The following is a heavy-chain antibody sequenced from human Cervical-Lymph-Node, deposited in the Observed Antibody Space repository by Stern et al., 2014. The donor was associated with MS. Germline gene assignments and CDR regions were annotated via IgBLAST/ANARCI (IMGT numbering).Heavy chain of an antibody. V-gene: IGHV1-46*01. Sequence: QVQLVQSGAEVKKPGASVKVSCKASGYTFTRHYINWVRQAPGQGLEWMGIINPGGGGTTYAQKFQGRVTMTRDTSTSTVYMELSSLRSEDTAIYYCARDDSNDSTGPGALDYWGQGTLVTVSS. J-gene: IGHJ4*02. CDR2: INPGGGGT. CDR3: ARDDSNDSTGPGALDY. CDR1: GYTFTRHY. D-gene: IGHD3-22*01.